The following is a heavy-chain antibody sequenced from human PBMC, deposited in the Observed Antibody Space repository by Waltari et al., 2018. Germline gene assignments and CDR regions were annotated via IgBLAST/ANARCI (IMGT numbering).Heavy chain of an antibody. V-gene: IGHV3-7*03. CDR3: ARWSQAMDV. Sequence: EVQLVESGGDLVQPGGSLSVSCAASGFTFSSYWMTWVRQAPGKGLEWVANINQDESERYYVDSVRGRFTISRDNGKNLVWLQMNSLRAEDTAVYFCARWSQAMDVWGQGTPVTVSS. CDR1: GFTFSSYW. J-gene: IGHJ6*02. CDR2: INQDESER.